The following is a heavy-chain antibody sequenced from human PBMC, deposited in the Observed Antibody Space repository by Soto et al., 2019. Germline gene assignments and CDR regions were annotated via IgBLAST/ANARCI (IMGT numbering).Heavy chain of an antibody. CDR1: GFTFSNYV. CDR3: AKAPLGSGYDLAY. CDR2: ISASGGST. V-gene: IGHV3-23*01. Sequence: EVQLLDSGGGLVQPGGSLRLSCAASGFTFSNYVMNWGRQAPGKGRDWVSAISASGGSTYYADSVKGRCTISRDNSKNTLYLQMSSLRAEDTAVYYCAKAPLGSGYDLAYWGQGTLVTVSS. D-gene: IGHD5-12*01. J-gene: IGHJ4*02.